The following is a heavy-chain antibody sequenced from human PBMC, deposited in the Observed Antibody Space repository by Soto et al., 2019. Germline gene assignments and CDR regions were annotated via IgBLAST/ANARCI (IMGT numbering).Heavy chain of an antibody. Sequence: PSETLSLTCTVSGASISSRTYYWGWIRQPPGKGPEWIGSIFYSGSTYYNPSLKSRVTISVDTSKNQFCLKLSAVTAADTAVYYCAHLGGVVINNYYYGMDVWGQGTTVTVS. CDR3: AHLGGVVINNYYYGMDV. D-gene: IGHD3-3*01. J-gene: IGHJ6*02. CDR2: IFYSGST. V-gene: IGHV4-39*01. CDR1: GASISSRTYY.